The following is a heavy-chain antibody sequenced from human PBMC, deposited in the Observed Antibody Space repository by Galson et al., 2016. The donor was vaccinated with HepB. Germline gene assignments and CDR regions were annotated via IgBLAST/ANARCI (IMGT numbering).Heavy chain of an antibody. CDR1: GFTFSSYG. CDR3: ARDLIAAAGRTFYYYYYYMDV. V-gene: IGHV3-33*01. D-gene: IGHD6-13*01. Sequence: SLRLSCAASGFTFSSYGMHWVRQAPGKGLEWVACIWYDGSNKYYANSVKGRFTISRDNSKNTLYLQMNSLRAEDTAVYYCARDLIAAAGRTFYYYYYYMDVWGKGTTVTVSS. J-gene: IGHJ6*03. CDR2: IWYDGSNK.